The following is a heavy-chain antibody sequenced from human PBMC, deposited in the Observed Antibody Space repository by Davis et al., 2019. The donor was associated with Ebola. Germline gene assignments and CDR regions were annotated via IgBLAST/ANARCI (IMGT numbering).Heavy chain of an antibody. CDR3: ARALHDEVLDY. Sequence: PGGSLRLSCAASGFSFSSYAMHWVRQAPGKGLEWVAVTSHNERERFYGESVQGRFTISRDNSENVLYLQMDSLRPDDTAIYFCARALHDEVLDYWGQGTPVTVSS. V-gene: IGHV3-30*04. D-gene: IGHD1-1*01. CDR2: TSHNERER. CDR1: GFSFSSYA. J-gene: IGHJ4*02.